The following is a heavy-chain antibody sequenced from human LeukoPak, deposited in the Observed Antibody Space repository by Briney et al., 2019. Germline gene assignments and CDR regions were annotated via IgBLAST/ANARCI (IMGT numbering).Heavy chain of an antibody. D-gene: IGHD2-15*01. Sequence: GGSLRLSCAASGFTFSSYALSWVRQAPGKGLEWVSGIFIHGDETYHAESVKGRFTISRDNSKNTVYLEMNSLRAGDTAVYYCAKGGYTTWFDPWGQGTLVTVSS. V-gene: IGHV3-23*01. CDR1: GFTFSSYA. CDR3: AKGGYTTWFDP. J-gene: IGHJ5*02. CDR2: IFIHGDET.